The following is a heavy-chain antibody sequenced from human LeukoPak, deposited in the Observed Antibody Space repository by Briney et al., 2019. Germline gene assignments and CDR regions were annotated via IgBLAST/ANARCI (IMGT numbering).Heavy chain of an antibody. Sequence: ASVKVSCKASGYTFTAYYIHWVRQAPGQGLEWMGWINANSGGTNYAQNFQGRVTMTRDTSISIAYMELSRLRSDDTAVFYCARGSGGPPQVLDYWGQGTLVTVSS. J-gene: IGHJ4*02. CDR3: ARGSGGPPQVLDY. CDR2: INANSGGT. D-gene: IGHD3-3*01. CDR1: GYTFTAYY. V-gene: IGHV1-2*02.